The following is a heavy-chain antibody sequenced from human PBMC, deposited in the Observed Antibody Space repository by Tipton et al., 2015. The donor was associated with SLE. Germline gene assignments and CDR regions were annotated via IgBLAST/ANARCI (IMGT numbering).Heavy chain of an antibody. D-gene: IGHD1-26*01. V-gene: IGHV4-39*01. CDR1: GGSISSGTYY. CDR3: ARSEGAGIDAFDI. CDR2: TYYSENT. J-gene: IGHJ3*02. Sequence: GLVKPSETLSLTCTVSGGSISSGTYYWGWIRQPPGKGLEWIATTYYSENTYYNPSLKSRVTISVDTSKNQFSLKLSSVTAADTALYYCARSEGAGIDAFDIWGQGTMVTVSS.